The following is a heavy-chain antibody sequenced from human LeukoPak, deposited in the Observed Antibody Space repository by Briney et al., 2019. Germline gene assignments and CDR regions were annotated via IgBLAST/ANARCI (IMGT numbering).Heavy chain of an antibody. J-gene: IGHJ4*02. V-gene: IGHV3-48*03. CDR2: ISSSGSTI. CDR3: ARGYSYGSDY. CDR1: GFTFSSYE. Sequence: GGSLRLSCAASGFTFSSYEMNWVRQAPGKGLEWVSYISSSGSTIYYADSVKGRFTIPRDNAKNSLYLQMNSLRAEDTAVYYCARGYSYGSDYWGQGTLVTVSS. D-gene: IGHD5-18*01.